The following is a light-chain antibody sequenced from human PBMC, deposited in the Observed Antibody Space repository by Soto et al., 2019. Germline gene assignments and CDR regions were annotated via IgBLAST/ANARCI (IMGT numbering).Light chain of an antibody. CDR1: SSDSGGYQY. V-gene: IGLV2-14*03. CDR2: DVS. CDR3: RSFGRRSRREV. J-gene: IGLJ1*01. Sequence: QSALTQPASVSGSPGQSITISCTGVSSDSGGYQYVSWYQQHPGKAPKLLIYDVSNRPSGVSNRFSGSESGTTASLLSSGLQAYGEADYYCRSFGRRSRREVFGNGTKLTVL.